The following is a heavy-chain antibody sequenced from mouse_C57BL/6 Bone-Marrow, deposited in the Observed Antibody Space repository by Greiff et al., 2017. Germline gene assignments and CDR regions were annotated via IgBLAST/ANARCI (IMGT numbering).Heavy chain of an antibody. J-gene: IGHJ2*01. CDR3: ARLYYGSSYGY. Sequence: VQLQQSGGDLVKPGGSLKLSCAASGFTFSSYGMSWVCQTPDKRLEWVATISSGGSYTYYPDSVKGRFTISRDNAKNTLYLQMSSLKSEDTAMYYCARLYYGSSYGYWGQGTTLTVSS. CDR1: GFTFSSYG. CDR2: ISSGGSYT. D-gene: IGHD1-1*01. V-gene: IGHV5-6*01.